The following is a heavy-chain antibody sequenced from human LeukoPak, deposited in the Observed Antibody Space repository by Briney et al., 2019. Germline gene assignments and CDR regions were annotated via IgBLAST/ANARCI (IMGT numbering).Heavy chain of an antibody. D-gene: IGHD2-2*03. V-gene: IGHV4-59*12. J-gene: IGHJ4*02. CDR3: TGEGYNRSGYFLDL. CDR2: IYPSGRT. CDR1: SGSMTDSC. Sequence: SETLSLTCSVSSGSMTDSCWSWFRQAPGKGFEWLGFIYPSGRTEYSPSLRSRVSFSVATSRMEATVRLSSVTASDTAVYYCTGEGYNRSGYFLDLWGQGTLGTVSA.